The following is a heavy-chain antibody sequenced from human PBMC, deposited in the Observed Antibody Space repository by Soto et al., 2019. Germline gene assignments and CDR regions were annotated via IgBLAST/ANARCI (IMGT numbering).Heavy chain of an antibody. CDR1: GFTFSTYG. D-gene: IGHD3-22*01. CDR3: ARRRDGRSTGYHWIYV. CDR2: IWSDGGNE. Sequence: LRLSCAASGFTFSTYGMDWVRQAPGKGLEWVAVIWSDGGNEYYADSVKGRFTISRDNPKNTLYLQMNSLRAEDTAVYYCARRRDGRSTGYHWIYVWGQGTLVTVSS. J-gene: IGHJ4*02. V-gene: IGHV3-33*01.